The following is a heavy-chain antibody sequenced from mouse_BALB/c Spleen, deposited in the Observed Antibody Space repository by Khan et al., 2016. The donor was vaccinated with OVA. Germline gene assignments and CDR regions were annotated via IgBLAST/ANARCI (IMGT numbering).Heavy chain of an antibody. CDR2: INPNNGGT. CDR3: TREDGAY. CDR1: GYSFTGYY. J-gene: IGHJ3*01. Sequence: VRLQQSGPDLVKPGASVKISCKASGYSFTGYYMYWVKQSHGKSLEWIGRINPNNGGTSFTPTFQGTALFNVDKSSNTAYLELRRLTSEDAAVEDYTREDGAYGGQGTLGTVAA. V-gene: IGHV1-18*01.